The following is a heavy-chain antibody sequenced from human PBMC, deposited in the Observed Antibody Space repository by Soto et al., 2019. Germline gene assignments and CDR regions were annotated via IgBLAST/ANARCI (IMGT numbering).Heavy chain of an antibody. J-gene: IGHJ4*02. CDR1: GFTFTSYW. Sequence: GESLKISCKGSGFTFTSYWIAWVRQMPGKGLEWMGIIYPGDSDTSYSPSFQGQVTISADKSIDTAYLHWSSLKASDTAIYYCAKHEGYCSTTTCSNFDYWGQGTLVTVSS. V-gene: IGHV5-51*01. D-gene: IGHD2-2*01. CDR3: AKHEGYCSTTTCSNFDY. CDR2: IYPGDSDT.